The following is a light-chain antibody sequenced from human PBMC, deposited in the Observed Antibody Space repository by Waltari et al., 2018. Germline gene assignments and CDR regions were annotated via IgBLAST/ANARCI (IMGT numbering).Light chain of an antibody. CDR2: EDN. J-gene: IGLJ3*02. V-gene: IGLV6-57*04. Sequence: KFVLTQPPSVSESPGKTITISCTRSTGSIASAHVQWYQERPASAPSTVMYEDNRRPSGVSDRFSGSIDSSSNSASLTISGLKTEDEADYYCQAYDENNPWVIGGGTRLTVL. CDR3: QAYDENNPWV. CDR1: TGSIASAH.